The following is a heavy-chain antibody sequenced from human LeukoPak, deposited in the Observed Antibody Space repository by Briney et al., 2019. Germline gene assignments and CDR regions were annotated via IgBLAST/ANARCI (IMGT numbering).Heavy chain of an antibody. V-gene: IGHV3-30*02. CDR1: GFTFSSYG. Sequence: GGSLTLSCAASGFTFSSYGVHWVRQAPGKGLEWVAFIRYDGSNKYYADSVKGRFTISRDNSKNPLYLQMDSLSAEDTAVYYFFPRPFDRWGQGTLVTVSS. J-gene: IGHJ5*02. CDR2: IRYDGSNK. CDR3: FPRPFDR.